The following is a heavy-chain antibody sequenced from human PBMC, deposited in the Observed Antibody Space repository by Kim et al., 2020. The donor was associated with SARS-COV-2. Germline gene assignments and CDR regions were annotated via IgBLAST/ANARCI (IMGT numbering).Heavy chain of an antibody. J-gene: IGHJ6*02. Sequence: QRSKGRVTMTRDTPTSTVYMELSSLRSEDTAVYYCARDGGGLGYYYGMDVWGQGTTVTVSS. CDR3: ARDGGGLGYYYGMDV. V-gene: IGHV1-46*01. D-gene: IGHD3-16*01.